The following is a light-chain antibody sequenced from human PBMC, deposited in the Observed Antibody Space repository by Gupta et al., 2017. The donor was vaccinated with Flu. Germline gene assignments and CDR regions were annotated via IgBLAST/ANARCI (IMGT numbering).Light chain of an antibody. J-gene: IGKJ1*01. CDR2: AAS. CDR1: QNIIKD. V-gene: IGKV1-39*01. Sequence: PSSLSASVGDRVTITCRASQNIIKDLNWYQKKPGKAPNLLIYAASSLQGGVPSRFSGSGSGTDFSLTINSLQPEDFATYYCQQSYTTPWTFGQGTKVEIK. CDR3: QQSYTTPWT.